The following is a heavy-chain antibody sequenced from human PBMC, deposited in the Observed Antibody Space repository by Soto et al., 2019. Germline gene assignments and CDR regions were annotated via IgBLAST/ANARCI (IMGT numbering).Heavy chain of an antibody. D-gene: IGHD5-12*01. CDR1: GFTFSSYA. J-gene: IGHJ4*02. Sequence: EVQLLESGGGLVQPGGSLRLSCAASGFTFSSYAMSWVRQAPGKGLEWVSSISSSSSYIYYADSVKGRFTISRDNAKNSLYLQMNSLRAEDTAVYYCARPMTRDGYNYGYWGQGTLVTVSS. V-gene: IGHV3-21*01. CDR3: ARPMTRDGYNYGY. CDR2: ISSSSSYI.